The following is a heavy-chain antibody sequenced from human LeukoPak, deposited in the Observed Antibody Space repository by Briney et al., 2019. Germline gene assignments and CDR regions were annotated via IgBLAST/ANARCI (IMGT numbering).Heavy chain of an antibody. Sequence: GGSLRLSCAASGFTFSSYEMNWVRQAPGKGLEWVSYISSSGSTIYYADSVKGRFTISRDNAKNSLYLQMNSPRAEDTAVYYCARGLKESHYYGDYVVAEFDYWGQGTLVTVSS. V-gene: IGHV3-48*03. CDR3: ARGLKESHYYGDYVVAEFDY. CDR1: GFTFSSYE. J-gene: IGHJ4*02. CDR2: ISSSGSTI. D-gene: IGHD4-17*01.